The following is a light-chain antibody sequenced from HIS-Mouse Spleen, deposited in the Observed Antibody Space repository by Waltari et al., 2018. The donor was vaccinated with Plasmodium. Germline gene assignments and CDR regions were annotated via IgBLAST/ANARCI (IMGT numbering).Light chain of an antibody. CDR2: EDS. CDR3: YSTDSSGNHWV. Sequence: SYELTQPPSVSVSPGQTARIPCPGDALPKQYANWYQQQSGQAPVLVIYEDSKQPSGSPERFSGSSSGTMATLTISGAHGEDEADYYFYSTDSSGNHWVFGGGTKLTVL. CDR1: ALPKQY. J-gene: IGLJ3*02. V-gene: IGLV3-10*01.